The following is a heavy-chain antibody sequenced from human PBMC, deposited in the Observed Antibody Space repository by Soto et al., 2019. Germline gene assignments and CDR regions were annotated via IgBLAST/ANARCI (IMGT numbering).Heavy chain of an antibody. J-gene: IGHJ6*02. V-gene: IGHV4-39*01. D-gene: IGHD6-13*01. Sequence: SETLSLTCTVSGGSVSSSSYSWGWIRQPPGKGLEWIGTIYSSENTYYNPSLMSRVTISVDTSKNQFSLKLSSVTAADTAVYYCARGIAAAAARGMDVWGQGTTVTVSS. CDR1: GGSVSSSSYS. CDR3: ARGIAAAAARGMDV. CDR2: IYSSENT.